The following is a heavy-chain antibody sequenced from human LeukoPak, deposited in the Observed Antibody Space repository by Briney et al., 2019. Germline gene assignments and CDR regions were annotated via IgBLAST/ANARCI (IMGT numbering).Heavy chain of an antibody. Sequence: GASVKVSCKASGYTFTGYYMHWVRQAPGQGLEWMGWINPNSGGTNYAQKFQGWVTMTRDTSISTAYMELSGLRSDDTAVYYCARSRGCSGGSCFYYFDYWGQGTLVTVSS. CDR2: INPNSGGT. V-gene: IGHV1-2*04. CDR3: ARSRGCSGGSCFYYFDY. J-gene: IGHJ4*02. D-gene: IGHD2-15*01. CDR1: GYTFTGYY.